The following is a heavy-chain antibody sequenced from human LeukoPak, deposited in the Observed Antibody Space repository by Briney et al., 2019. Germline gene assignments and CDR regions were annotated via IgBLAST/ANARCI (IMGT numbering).Heavy chain of an antibody. Sequence: GGSLRLSCAASGFTFSSYWLHWVRQAPGKGLEWVSAISGSDGSTYYADSVKGRFTISRDNSKNTLYLQMNSLRAEDTAVYYCAKAPYSSSPVWFDPWGQGTLVTVSS. V-gene: IGHV3-23*01. J-gene: IGHJ5*02. D-gene: IGHD6-6*01. CDR3: AKAPYSSSPVWFDP. CDR1: GFTFSSYW. CDR2: ISGSDGST.